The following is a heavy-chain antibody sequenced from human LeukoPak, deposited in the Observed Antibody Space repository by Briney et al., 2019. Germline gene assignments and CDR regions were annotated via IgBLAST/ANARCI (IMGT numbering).Heavy chain of an antibody. J-gene: IGHJ4*02. CDR1: GFTFSNAW. CDR3: TTDVLPIAAAGDPFDY. CDR2: IKSKTDGGTT. Sequence: GGSLRLSCAASGFTFSNAWMSWVRQAPGKGLEWVGRIKSKTDGGTTDYAAPVKGRFTISRDDSKDTLYLQMNSLKTEDTAVYYCTTDVLPIAAAGDPFDYWGQGTLVTVSS. V-gene: IGHV3-15*01. D-gene: IGHD6-13*01.